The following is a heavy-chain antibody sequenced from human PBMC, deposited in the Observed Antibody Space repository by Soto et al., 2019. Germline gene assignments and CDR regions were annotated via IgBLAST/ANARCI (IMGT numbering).Heavy chain of an antibody. D-gene: IGHD6-19*01. Sequence: QVQLVQSGAEEKKPGASVKVSCKASGYTFTGYAMHWVRQAPGQRLEWMGWINAGNGNTKYSQKFQGRVTITRDTSASTANMELSSLRSEDTAVYYSAGAVAVPADFDYWGQGTLVTVSS. V-gene: IGHV1-3*05. CDR1: GYTFTGYA. CDR3: AGAVAVPADFDY. J-gene: IGHJ4*02. CDR2: INAGNGNT.